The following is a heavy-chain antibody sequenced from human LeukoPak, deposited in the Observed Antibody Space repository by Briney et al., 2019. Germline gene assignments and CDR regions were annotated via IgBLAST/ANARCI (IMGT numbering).Heavy chain of an antibody. CDR3: AKEASERYFDWLYFDY. V-gene: IGHV3-21*04. D-gene: IGHD3-9*01. CDR1: GFTFSSYS. J-gene: IGHJ4*02. Sequence: GGSLRLSCAASGFTFSSYSMNWVRQAPGKGLEWVSSISSSSSYIYYADSVKGRFTISRDNAKNSLYLQMNSLRAEDTAVYYCAKEASERYFDWLYFDYWGQGTLVTVSS. CDR2: ISSSSSYI.